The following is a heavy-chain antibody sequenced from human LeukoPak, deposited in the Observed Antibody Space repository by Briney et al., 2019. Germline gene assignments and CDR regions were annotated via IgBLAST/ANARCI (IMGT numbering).Heavy chain of an antibody. CDR2: ISGYNGNT. J-gene: IGHJ3*02. CDR1: GYTSTTYN. V-gene: IGHV1-18*01. Sequence: ASVKVSCKASGYTSTTYNINWVRQAPGQGLEWMGWISGYNGNTNYAQKLQGRVTMTTDTSTSTAYMELGSLKSDDTAVYYCASLKNYYDSSGYLVTDAFDIWGQGTMVTVSS. CDR3: ASLKNYYDSSGYLVTDAFDI. D-gene: IGHD3-22*01.